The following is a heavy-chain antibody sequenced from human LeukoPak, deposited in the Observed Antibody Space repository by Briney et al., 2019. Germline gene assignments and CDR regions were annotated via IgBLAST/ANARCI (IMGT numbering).Heavy chain of an antibody. CDR2: IYHSGST. Sequence: KSSETLSLTCTVSGGSISSGGYYWSWIRQPPGKGLEWIGYIYHSGSTYYNPSLKSRVTMSVDTSKNQFSLKLSSVTAADTAVYYCARDMYGSGNYYPNYFDYWGQGTLVTVSS. CDR1: GGSISSGGYY. J-gene: IGHJ4*02. V-gene: IGHV4-30-2*01. D-gene: IGHD3-10*01. CDR3: ARDMYGSGNYYPNYFDY.